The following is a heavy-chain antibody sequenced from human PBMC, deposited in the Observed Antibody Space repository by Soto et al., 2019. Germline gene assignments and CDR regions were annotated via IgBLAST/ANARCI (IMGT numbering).Heavy chain of an antibody. CDR1: GFTFDDYA. J-gene: IGHJ6*02. V-gene: IGHV3-9*01. CDR2: ISWNSGSI. D-gene: IGHD2-2*01. CDR3: AKDLYCSSTPCKMHYHYYAMDV. Sequence: EVQLVESGGGLVQPCRSLRLSCAASGFTFDDYAMHWVRQAPGKGLEWVSGISWNSGSIDYADSVKGRFTISRDNAKNSLYLLMDSLRPEETALYYCAKDLYCSSTPCKMHYHYYAMDVWGQGTTVTVS.